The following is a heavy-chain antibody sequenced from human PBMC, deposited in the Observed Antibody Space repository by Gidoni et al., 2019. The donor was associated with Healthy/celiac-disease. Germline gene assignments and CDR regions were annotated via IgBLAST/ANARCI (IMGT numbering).Heavy chain of an antibody. J-gene: IGHJ5*02. V-gene: IGHV1-18*01. Sequence: QVQLVQSGAEVKKPGASVKVSCKASGSTFTSYGISGVRPAPGQGLEWMGWISAYNGNTNYAQKLQGRVTMTTDTSTSTAYMELRSLRSDDTAVYYCASGKGIAAAGYWFDPWGQGTLVTVSS. CDR2: ISAYNGNT. CDR1: GSTFTSYG. D-gene: IGHD6-13*01. CDR3: ASGKGIAAAGYWFDP.